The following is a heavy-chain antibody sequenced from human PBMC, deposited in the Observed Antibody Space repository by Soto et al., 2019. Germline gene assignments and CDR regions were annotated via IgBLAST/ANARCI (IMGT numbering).Heavy chain of an antibody. V-gene: IGHV4-30-4*01. D-gene: IGHD2-2*02. CDR2: IYYSGST. CDR3: ARAPHRYCSSTSCYIAHAFDI. J-gene: IGHJ3*02. CDR1: GGSISSGDYY. Sequence: PSETLSLTCTVSGGSISSGDYYWSWIRQPPGKGLEWIGYIYYSGSTHYNPSLKSRVTISVDTSKNQFSLKLSSVTAADTAVYYCARAPHRYCSSTSCYIAHAFDIWGQGTMVTVSS.